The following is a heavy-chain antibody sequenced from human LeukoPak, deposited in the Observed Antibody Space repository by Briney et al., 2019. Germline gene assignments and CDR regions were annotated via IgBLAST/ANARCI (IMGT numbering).Heavy chain of an antibody. V-gene: IGHV4-34*01. D-gene: IGHD3-10*01. CDR1: GWSFSGYY. CDR2: INHSGST. Sequence: SETLSLTCAVYGWSFSGYYWSWIRQPPGKGLEWIGEINHSGSTNYNPSLKSRVTISVDTSKNQFSLKLNSLTAADTAVYYCARRGPPSGVRGVIKVWFDPWGQGTLVTVSS. CDR3: ARRGPPSGVRGVIKVWFDP. J-gene: IGHJ5*02.